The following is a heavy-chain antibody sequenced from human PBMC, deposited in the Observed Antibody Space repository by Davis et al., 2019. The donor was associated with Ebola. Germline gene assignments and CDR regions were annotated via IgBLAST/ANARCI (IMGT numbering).Heavy chain of an antibody. D-gene: IGHD1-1*01. CDR2: INHSGST. V-gene: IGHV4-34*01. Sequence: MPSETLSLTCTVYGGSFSGYYWSWIRQPPGKGLEWIGEINHSGSTNYNPSLKSRVTISVDTSKNQFSLKLSSVTAADTAVYYCARLRGVYNWIRFDPWGQGTLVTVSS. J-gene: IGHJ5*02. CDR3: ARLRGVYNWIRFDP. CDR1: GGSFSGYY.